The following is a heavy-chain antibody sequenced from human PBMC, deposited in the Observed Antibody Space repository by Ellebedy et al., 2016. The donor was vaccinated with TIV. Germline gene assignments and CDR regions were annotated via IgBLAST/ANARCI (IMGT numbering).Heavy chain of an antibody. D-gene: IGHD6-6*01. CDR2: IYHSGST. CDR1: GGSISSGGYS. V-gene: IGHV4-30-2*02. CDR3: ASRRGSSSDLYFDF. Sequence: SETLSLTXAVSGGSISSGGYSWSWIRQPPGKGLEWIGYIYHSGSTYYNPSLKSRVTISVDRSKNQFSLKLSSVTAADTAVYYCASRRGSSSDLYFDFWGQGTLVTVSS. J-gene: IGHJ4*02.